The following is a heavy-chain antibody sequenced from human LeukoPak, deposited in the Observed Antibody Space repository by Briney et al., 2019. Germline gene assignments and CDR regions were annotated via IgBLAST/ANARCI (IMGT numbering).Heavy chain of an antibody. D-gene: IGHD3-9*01. CDR1: GYTFTSYD. V-gene: IGHV1-8*01. J-gene: IGHJ4*02. Sequence: ASVKVSCKTSGYTFTSYDINWVRQATGQGLEWMGWMDPNSGNTGYAQKFQGRVTMTRNTSISTAYMELSSLRSEDTAVCYCARGPYYDILTGYSDFDYWGQGTLVTVSS. CDR3: ARGPYYDILTGYSDFDY. CDR2: MDPNSGNT.